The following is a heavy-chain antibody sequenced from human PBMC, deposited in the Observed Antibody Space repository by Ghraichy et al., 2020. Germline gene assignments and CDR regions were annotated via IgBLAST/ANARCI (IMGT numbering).Heavy chain of an antibody. CDR2: VDYRGST. J-gene: IGHJ6*02. V-gene: IGHV4-59*11. CDR1: GGSISSHY. CDR3: ASHAPILRYGMDV. Sequence: SETPSLTCTVSGGSISSHYWSWIRQPPGKGLEWIGYVDYRGSTNYNPSLKSRVTISGDTSKNQFSLKLSSVTAADTAVYYCASHAPILRYGMDVWGPGTTVTVSS.